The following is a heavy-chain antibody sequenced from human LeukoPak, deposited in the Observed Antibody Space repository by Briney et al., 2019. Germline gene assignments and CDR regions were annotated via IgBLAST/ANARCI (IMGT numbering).Heavy chain of an antibody. V-gene: IGHV1-24*01. J-gene: IGHJ5*02. CDR1: GFTFSSYG. CDR2: FDPEDGET. Sequence: GRSLRLSCAASGFTFSSYGMHWVRQAPGKGLEWMGGFDPEDGETIYAPKFQGRVTMTEDTSTDTAYMELSSLKSEDTAVYYCATVGGSSWWLYNWFDPWGQGTLVTVSS. D-gene: IGHD6-13*01. CDR3: ATVGGSSWWLYNWFDP.